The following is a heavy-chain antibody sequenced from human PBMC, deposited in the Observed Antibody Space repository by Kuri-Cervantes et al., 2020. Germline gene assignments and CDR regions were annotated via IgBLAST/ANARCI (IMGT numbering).Heavy chain of an antibody. Sequence: ASVKVSCKASGYTFTSYYMHWVRQAPGQGLEWMGIINPSGGSTSYAQKFQGRVTMTRDASTSTVYMELSSLRSEDTAVYYCARDGGKLELVGAFDIWGQGTMVTVS. D-gene: IGHD1-7*01. CDR2: INPSGGST. J-gene: IGHJ3*02. V-gene: IGHV1-46*01. CDR3: ARDGGKLELVGAFDI. CDR1: GYTFTSYY.